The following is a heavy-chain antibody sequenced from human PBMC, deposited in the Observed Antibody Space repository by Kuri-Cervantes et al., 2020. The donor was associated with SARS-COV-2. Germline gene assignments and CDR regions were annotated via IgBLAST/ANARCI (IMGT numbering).Heavy chain of an antibody. J-gene: IGHJ4*02. D-gene: IGHD3-10*01. CDR2: INHSGST. CDR3: ARVWTMVRGVSYYFDY. V-gene: IGHV4-34*01. Sequence: SETLSLTCAVYGGSFSGYYWSWIRQPPGKGLEWIGEINHSGSTNYNPSLKSRVTISVDTSKNQFSLKLSSVTAADTAVYYCARVWTMVRGVSYYFDYWGQGTLVTVSS. CDR1: GGSFSGYY.